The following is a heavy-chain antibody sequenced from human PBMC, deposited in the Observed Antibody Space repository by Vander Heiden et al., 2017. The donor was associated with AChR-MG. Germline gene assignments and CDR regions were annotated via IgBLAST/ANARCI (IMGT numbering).Heavy chain of an antibody. CDR1: GFTVGSNY. CDR3: ARVGFGELLYYYFDY. J-gene: IGHJ4*02. V-gene: IGHV3-66*01. CDR2: IYSGGST. Sequence: EVQLVESGGGLVQPGGSLRLPCAASGFTVGSNYMSWVRQAPGKGLEWVSVIYSGGSTYYADSVKGRFTISRDNSKNTLYLQMNSLRAEDTAVYYCARVGFGELLYYYFDYWGQGTLVTVSS. D-gene: IGHD3-10*01.